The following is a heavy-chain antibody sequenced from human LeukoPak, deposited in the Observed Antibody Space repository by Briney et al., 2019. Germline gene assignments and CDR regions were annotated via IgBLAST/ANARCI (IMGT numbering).Heavy chain of an antibody. CDR2: INGGGSS. CDR1: GFTFNNYA. D-gene: IGHD5-18*01. CDR3: AKGQGYNYGDSIDY. Sequence: GGSLRLSCAASGFTFNNYAMTWVRQAPGKGLEWVSVINGGGSSYYADSVKGRFTVSRDNSKNTLYLQVNSLRGEDTAVYYCAKGQGYNYGDSIDYWGQGTLVTVSS. J-gene: IGHJ4*02. V-gene: IGHV3-23*01.